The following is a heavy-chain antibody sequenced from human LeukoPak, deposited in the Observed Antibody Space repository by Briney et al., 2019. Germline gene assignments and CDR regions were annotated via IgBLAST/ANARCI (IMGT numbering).Heavy chain of an antibody. J-gene: IGHJ4*02. Sequence: SETLSLTCTVSGGSISSGGYYWSWIRQHPGKGLEWIGYVYYSGSTYYNPSLKSRVTISVDTSKNQFSLKLSSVTAADTAVYYCARERKDYSKDYWGQGTLVTVSS. V-gene: IGHV4-31*03. CDR2: VYYSGST. D-gene: IGHD4-11*01. CDR1: GGSISSGGYY. CDR3: ARERKDYSKDY.